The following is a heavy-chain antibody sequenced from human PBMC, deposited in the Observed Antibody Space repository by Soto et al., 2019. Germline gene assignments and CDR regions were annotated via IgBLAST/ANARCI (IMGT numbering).Heavy chain of an antibody. CDR1: GFTFSSYS. CDR3: ARVDYDFWSGYFFFHYGMDV. Sequence: GGSLRLSCAASGFTFSSYSMNWVRQAPGKGLEWVSYISSSSSTIYYADSVKGRFTISRDNAKNSLYLQMNSLRDEDTAVYYCARVDYDFWSGYFFFHYGMDVWGQGTTVTVSS. V-gene: IGHV3-48*02. D-gene: IGHD3-3*01. J-gene: IGHJ6*02. CDR2: ISSSSSTI.